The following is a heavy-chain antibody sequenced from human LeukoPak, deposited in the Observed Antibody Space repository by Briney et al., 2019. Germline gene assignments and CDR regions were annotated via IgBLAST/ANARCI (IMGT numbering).Heavy chain of an antibody. CDR3: ARRRTRPEAFDI. CDR1: GGSISTYY. J-gene: IGHJ3*02. CDR2: IYYSGAT. V-gene: IGHV4-59*01. D-gene: IGHD6-6*01. Sequence: PSETLSLTCTVSGGSISTYYWTWIRQPPGKGLEWIGYIYYSGATKYNPSLGSRVTTSLDMSKNQVSLSLISVTAADTAIYYCARRRTRPEAFDIWGQGTMVTVSS.